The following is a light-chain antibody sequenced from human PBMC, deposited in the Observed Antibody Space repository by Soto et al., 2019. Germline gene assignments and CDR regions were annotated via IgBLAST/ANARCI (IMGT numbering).Light chain of an antibody. CDR3: QQSYSTPRT. J-gene: IGKJ1*01. CDR1: QSVNTY. V-gene: IGKV1-39*01. Sequence: EIQMTQSPTSLSASVGDRVTITCRASQSVNTYLHWYQQKAGQAPKLLIYAASNLQSGVPSRFSGRGSGTDFTLTISSLQPEDFATYYCQQSYSTPRTFGQGTKVDIK. CDR2: AAS.